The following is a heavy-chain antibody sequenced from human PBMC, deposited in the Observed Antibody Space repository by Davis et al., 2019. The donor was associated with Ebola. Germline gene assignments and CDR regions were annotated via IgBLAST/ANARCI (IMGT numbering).Heavy chain of an antibody. CDR3: TRLVGTTNDFDY. Sequence: GGSLRLSCKASGNSFTNFWIGWVRQMPGKGLEWMGLIYTGDSDTRYSPSFQGQVTISADRSTSTAYLQWSSLKASDTGIYYCTRLVGTTNDFDYWGQGTLVTVSS. CDR1: GNSFTNFW. D-gene: IGHD2-8*01. V-gene: IGHV5-51*01. J-gene: IGHJ4*02. CDR2: IYTGDSDT.